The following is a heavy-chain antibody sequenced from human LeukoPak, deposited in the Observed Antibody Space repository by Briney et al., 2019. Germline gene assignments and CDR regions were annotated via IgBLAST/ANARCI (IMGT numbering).Heavy chain of an antibody. CDR2: ISGSGGST. Sequence: GASLRLSCAASGFTFSSYAMSWVRQAPGKGLEWVSAISGSGGSTYYADSVKGRFTISRDNSKNTLYLQMNSLRAEDTAVYYCAKDRYSGSYYLDYWSQGTLVTVSS. V-gene: IGHV3-23*01. D-gene: IGHD1-26*01. CDR3: AKDRYSGSYYLDY. J-gene: IGHJ4*02. CDR1: GFTFSSYA.